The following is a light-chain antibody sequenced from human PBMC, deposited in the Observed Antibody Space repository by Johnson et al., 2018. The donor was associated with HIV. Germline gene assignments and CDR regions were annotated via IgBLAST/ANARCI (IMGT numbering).Light chain of an antibody. CDR3: GTWDNSLIPVYV. Sequence: QSVLTQPPSVSAAPGQKVTISCSGSSSNIGNNYVSWYQQLPGTAPKLLIYEKNKRPSGIPDRFSGSKSGTSATLGITGLQTGDEADYYCGTWDNSLIPVYVFGTATRVSVL. V-gene: IGLV1-51*02. CDR1: SSNIGNNY. J-gene: IGLJ1*01. CDR2: EKN.